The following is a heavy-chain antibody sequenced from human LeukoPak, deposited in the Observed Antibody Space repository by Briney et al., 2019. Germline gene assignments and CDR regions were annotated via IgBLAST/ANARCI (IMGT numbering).Heavy chain of an antibody. V-gene: IGHV3-23*01. CDR2: ISGSGGST. J-gene: IGHJ4*02. D-gene: IGHD2-2*01. CDR3: AKAGSSRTAPFGY. CDR1: GFTFSSYA. Sequence: QSGGSLRLSCAASGFTFSSYAMSWVRQAPGKGLEWVSAISGSGGSTYYADSVKGRLTISRDSSKNTLYLQMNSLRAEDTAVYYCAKAGSSRTAPFGYWGQGTLVTVSS.